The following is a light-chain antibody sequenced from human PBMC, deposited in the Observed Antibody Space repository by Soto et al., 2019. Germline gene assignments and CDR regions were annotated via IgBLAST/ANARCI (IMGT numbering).Light chain of an antibody. CDR3: QQYNNWPPWT. Sequence: EIVMTQSPATLSLSPWERATLSCRASQTIDNTLAWYQRKPGQAPRLLLYDASTRATGVPARFSGSRSGTDFTLTISSLQSEDFAVYYCQQYNNWPPWTFGQGTKVDIK. J-gene: IGKJ1*01. CDR2: DAS. CDR1: QTIDNT. V-gene: IGKV3-15*01.